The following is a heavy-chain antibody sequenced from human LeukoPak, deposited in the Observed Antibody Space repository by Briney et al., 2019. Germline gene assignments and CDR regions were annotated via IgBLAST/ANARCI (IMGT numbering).Heavy chain of an antibody. D-gene: IGHD1-26*01. CDR2: INAANGNT. Sequence: ASVKVSCKTSGYTFTSYTMHWVRQAPGQRLEWMGWINAANGNTKYSQKFLGRVTITRDTSASTAYMELSSLRSDDTAVYYCARDMDSGPDFFDYWGLGTLVTVSS. CDR1: GYTFTSYT. V-gene: IGHV1-3*01. J-gene: IGHJ4*02. CDR3: ARDMDSGPDFFDY.